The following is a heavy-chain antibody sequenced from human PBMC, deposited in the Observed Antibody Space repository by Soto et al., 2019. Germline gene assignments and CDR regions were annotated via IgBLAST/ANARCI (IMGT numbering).Heavy chain of an antibody. CDR3: ARDGPYCSSTSCYVGHFDY. V-gene: IGHV3-7*01. D-gene: IGHD2-2*01. J-gene: IGHJ4*02. CDR2: IKQDGSEK. CDR1: GFTFSSYW. Sequence: SLRLSCAASGFTFSSYWMSWVRQAPGKGLEWVANIKQDGSEKYYVDSVKGRFTISRDNAKNSLYLQMNSLRAEDTAVYYCARDGPYCSSTSCYVGHFDYWGQGTLVTVSS.